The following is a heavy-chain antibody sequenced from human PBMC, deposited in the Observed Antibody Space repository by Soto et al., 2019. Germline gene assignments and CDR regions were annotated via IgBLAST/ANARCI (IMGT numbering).Heavy chain of an antibody. V-gene: IGHV3-15*07. J-gene: IGHJ4*02. D-gene: IGHD3-16*01. CDR3: SADLPDWGAYAFDY. CDR1: GFTFNGAW. Sequence: EVQLVESGGGLVKPGGSLRLSCASSGFTFNGAWMNWVRHAPGKGLEWVGRVKSSANGGAIDYAAPVEGRFTISRDDSKNTLYLQMNSLITEDTAFYYCSADLPDWGAYAFDYWGQGTLVTVSS. CDR2: VKSSANGGAI.